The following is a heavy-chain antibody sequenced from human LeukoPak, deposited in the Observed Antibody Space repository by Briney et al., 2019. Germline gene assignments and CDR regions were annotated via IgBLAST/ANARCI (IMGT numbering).Heavy chain of an antibody. D-gene: IGHD1-14*01. J-gene: IGHJ6*02. CDR2: ISGSGGST. Sequence: PGGSLRLSCAASGFIFSSYAMGWVRQAPGKGLEWVSSISGSGGSTYYADSVKGRFTISRDNSKSTLYLQMNSLRAEDTAVYYCAKGLTPMDVWGQGTTVTVSS. V-gene: IGHV3-23*01. CDR3: AKGLTPMDV. CDR1: GFIFSSYA.